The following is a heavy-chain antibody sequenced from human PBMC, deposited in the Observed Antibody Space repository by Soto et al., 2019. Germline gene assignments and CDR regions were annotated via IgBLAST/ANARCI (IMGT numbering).Heavy chain of an antibody. J-gene: IGHJ5*02. V-gene: IGHV4-59*01. D-gene: IGHD3-9*01. Sequence: SETLSLTCTVSGGSISSYYWSWIRQPPGKGLEWIGYIYYSGSTNYNPSLKSRVTISVDTSKNQFSLKLSSVTAADTAVYYCAREQNYDILTGSYNWFDPWGQGTLVTVSS. CDR2: IYYSGST. CDR1: GGSISSYY. CDR3: AREQNYDILTGSYNWFDP.